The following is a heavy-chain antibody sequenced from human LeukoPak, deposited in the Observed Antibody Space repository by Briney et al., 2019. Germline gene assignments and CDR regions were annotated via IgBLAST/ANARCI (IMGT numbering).Heavy chain of an antibody. J-gene: IGHJ6*03. Sequence: SETLSLTCTVSGGSISSYYWSWLRQPPGKGLEWIGYIYYSGSTNYNPSLKSRVTISVDTSKNQFSLKLSSVTAADTAVYYCAREKGLQDYYYYYMDVWGKGTTVTVSS. CDR1: GGSISSYY. CDR3: AREKGLQDYYYYYMDV. CDR2: IYYSGST. V-gene: IGHV4-59*01. D-gene: IGHD4-11*01.